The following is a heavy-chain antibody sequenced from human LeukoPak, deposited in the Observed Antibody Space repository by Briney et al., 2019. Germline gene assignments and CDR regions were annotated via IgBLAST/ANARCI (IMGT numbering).Heavy chain of an antibody. V-gene: IGHV4-39*07. Sequence: SETLSLTCTVSGGSISSSSYYWGWIRQPPGKGLEWIGEINHSGSTNYNPSLKSRVTISVDTSKNQFSLKLSSVTAADTAVYYCARVRYSPGWSGYYKGPLRYWGQGTLVTVSS. D-gene: IGHD3-3*01. CDR2: INHSGST. CDR3: ARVRYSPGWSGYYKGPLRY. J-gene: IGHJ4*02. CDR1: GGSISSSSYY.